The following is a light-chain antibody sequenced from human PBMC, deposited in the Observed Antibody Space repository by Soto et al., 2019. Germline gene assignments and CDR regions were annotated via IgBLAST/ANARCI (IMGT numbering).Light chain of an antibody. CDR2: KAS. J-gene: IGKJ5*01. CDR1: QSISAW. V-gene: IGKV1-5*03. Sequence: DIQMTQSPSTLSASVGERVTITCRASQSISAWLAWYQQKPGKAPKLLIYKASNVESGVPSRFSGSGSGTEFTLTISSLQPDDVATYYCKQYHSDPLTFCQGTRLEIK. CDR3: KQYHSDPLT.